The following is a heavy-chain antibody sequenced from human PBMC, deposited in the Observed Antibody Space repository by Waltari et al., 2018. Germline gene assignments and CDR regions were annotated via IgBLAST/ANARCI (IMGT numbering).Heavy chain of an antibody. J-gene: IGHJ4*02. D-gene: IGHD2-15*01. CDR3: ARDSGYCSGGSCYHGYFDY. CDR1: VGSFSGYH. Sequence: QVRLPQWGVGLLKPSETLSLTCAVYVGSFSGYHWGWFRQPPGKGLEWIGEISHSGGTNYNPSLMSRVTISVDTSKNQFSLKLSSVTAADTAVYYCARDSGYCSGGSCYHGYFDYWGQGTPVTVSS. V-gene: IGHV4-34*01. CDR2: ISHSGGT.